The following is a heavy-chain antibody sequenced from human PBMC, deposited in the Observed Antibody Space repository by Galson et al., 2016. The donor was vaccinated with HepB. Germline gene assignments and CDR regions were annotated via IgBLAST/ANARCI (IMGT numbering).Heavy chain of an antibody. Sequence: SLRLSCADSGFTFSIYSMSWVRQAPGKGLEWISHITSSSSVTYYADSAKGRFTISRDNAKKSLYLQMNSLRAEDTAVYYCANDWDGYIAYWGQGTLVTVSS. CDR3: ANDWDGYIAY. J-gene: IGHJ4*02. V-gene: IGHV3-48*01. D-gene: IGHD6-13*01. CDR2: ITSSSSVT. CDR1: GFTFSIYS.